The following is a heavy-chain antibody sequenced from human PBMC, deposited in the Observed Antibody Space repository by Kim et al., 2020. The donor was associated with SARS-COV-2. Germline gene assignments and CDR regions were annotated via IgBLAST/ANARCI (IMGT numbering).Heavy chain of an antibody. Sequence: TYYADSVKGRFIVSRDNSKNTLFLQMNSLRAEDTAVYYCASVLRFFEWSRWGQGTLVTVSA. D-gene: IGHD3-3*01. CDR3: ASVLRFFEWSR. CDR2: T. V-gene: IGHV3-66*01. J-gene: IGHJ4*02.